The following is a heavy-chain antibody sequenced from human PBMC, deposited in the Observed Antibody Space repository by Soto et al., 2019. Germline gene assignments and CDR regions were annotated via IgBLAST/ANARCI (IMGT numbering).Heavy chain of an antibody. V-gene: IGHV4-34*01. Sequence: SETLSLTCDVYGGSFSGFFWTWIRQPPGKGLEWIGEINHSGSTNYNPSLKSRVTLSMDMSESQFSLRLTSVTAADTAVYYCVRGQWLPRGEYWGQGTLVTVSS. D-gene: IGHD6-19*01. CDR2: INHSGST. CDR1: GGSFSGFF. CDR3: VRGQWLPRGEY. J-gene: IGHJ4*02.